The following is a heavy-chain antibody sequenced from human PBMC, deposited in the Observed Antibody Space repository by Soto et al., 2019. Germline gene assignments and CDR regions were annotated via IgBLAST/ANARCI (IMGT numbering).Heavy chain of an antibody. CDR2: INPNSGGT. CDR3: ARGRELYGSSPCFDY. Sequence: ASVKVSCKASGYTFTGYYMHWVGQAPGQGREWMGWINPNSGGTNYAQKFQGRVTMTRDTSISTDYMELSRLRSDDTAVYYCARGRELYGSSPCFDYWGQGTLVTVSS. V-gene: IGHV1-2*02. D-gene: IGHD6-6*01. J-gene: IGHJ4*01. CDR1: GYTFTGYY.